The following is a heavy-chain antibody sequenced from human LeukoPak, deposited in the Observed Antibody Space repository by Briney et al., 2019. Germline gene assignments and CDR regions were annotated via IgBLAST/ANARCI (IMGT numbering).Heavy chain of an antibody. CDR1: GYTFTGYY. J-gene: IGHJ6*03. D-gene: IGHD3-9*01. CDR2: INPNSGGT. Sequence: ASVKVSCKASGYTFTGYYMHWVRQAPGQGLEWMGWINPNSGGTNYAQKFQGRVTMTRDTSISTAYMELSRLRSDDTAVYYCARDEGSYYDILTGRPNYYYYYMDVWGKGTTVTVSS. CDR3: ARDEGSYYDILTGRPNYYYYYMDV. V-gene: IGHV1-2*02.